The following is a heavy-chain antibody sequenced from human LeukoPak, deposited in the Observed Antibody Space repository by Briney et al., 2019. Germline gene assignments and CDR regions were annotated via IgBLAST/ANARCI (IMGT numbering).Heavy chain of an antibody. V-gene: IGHV3-30*04. CDR2: ISYDGSNK. CDR3: AKDAGGDYYDSSGLDP. Sequence: GGSLRLSCAASGSTFSSYAMHWVRQAPGKGLEWVAVISYDGSNKYYADSVKGRFTISRDNSKNTLYLQMNSLRAEDTAVYYCAKDAGGDYYDSSGLDPWGQGTLVTVSS. J-gene: IGHJ5*02. CDR1: GSTFSSYA. D-gene: IGHD3-22*01.